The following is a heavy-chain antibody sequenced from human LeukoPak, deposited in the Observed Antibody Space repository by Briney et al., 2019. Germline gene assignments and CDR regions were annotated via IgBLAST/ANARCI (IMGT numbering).Heavy chain of an antibody. J-gene: IGHJ2*01. V-gene: IGHV4-61*02. CDR1: GGSIKSDNYY. CDR3: ARDRGDYYDPSDYYYLRWYSDL. D-gene: IGHD3-22*01. CDR2: VYTSGST. Sequence: PSQTLSLTXTVSGGSIKSDNYYWSWIRQPAGKGLEWIGRVYTSGSTNYNPSFASRLTISIDTYKNQFSLKLNSVSAADTAVYYCARDRGDYYDPSDYYYLRWYSDLWGRGTLVTVSS.